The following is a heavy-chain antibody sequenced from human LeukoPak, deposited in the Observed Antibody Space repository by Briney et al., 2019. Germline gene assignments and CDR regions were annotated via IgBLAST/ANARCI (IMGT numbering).Heavy chain of an antibody. J-gene: IGHJ4*01. CDR1: GGTFSSYA. CDR3: VGEFYGMHSKAFDY. Sequence: ASVKVSCKASGGTFSSYAISWVRRAPGQGLEWMGGINPASGYTTYAQKFKGRVTMTRDPSTNSLYLDLYSLASDDTAIYYCVGEFYGMHSKAFDYWGGGSLVTVSS. D-gene: IGHD3-10*01. CDR2: INPASGYT. V-gene: IGHV1-2*02.